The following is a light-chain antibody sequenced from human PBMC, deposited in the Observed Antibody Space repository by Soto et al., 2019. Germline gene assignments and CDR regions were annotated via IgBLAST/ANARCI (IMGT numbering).Light chain of an antibody. CDR1: QSGGSS. CDR2: DAS. Sequence: EIVMTQSPLTLSASPXERAIFSCMASQSGGSSIAWSQQKPGQSPRLLVYDASTRASTIPARFSGSGSGTEFTLTISSMQPDDFATYYCQQYHGYSRTFGQGTKVDIK. J-gene: IGKJ1*01. CDR3: QQYHGYSRT. V-gene: IGKV3-15*01.